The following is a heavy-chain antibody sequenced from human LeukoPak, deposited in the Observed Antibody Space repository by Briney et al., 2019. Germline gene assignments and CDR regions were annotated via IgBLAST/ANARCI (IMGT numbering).Heavy chain of an antibody. CDR2: IYTSGST. V-gene: IGHV4-4*07. D-gene: IGHD3-22*01. J-gene: IGHJ6*03. CDR3: ARSPNDSSGYYLTSYYYYMDV. CDR1: GGSISSYY. Sequence: SETLSLTCTVSGGSISSYYWSWIRQPAGKGLEWIGRIYTSGSTNYNPSLKSRVTISVDKSKNQFSLKLSSVTAADTAVYYCARSPNDSSGYYLTSYYYYMDVWGNGTTVTVFS.